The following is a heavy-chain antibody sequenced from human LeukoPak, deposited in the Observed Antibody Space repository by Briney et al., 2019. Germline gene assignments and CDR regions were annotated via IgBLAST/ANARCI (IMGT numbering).Heavy chain of an antibody. Sequence: SVKVSCKASGGTFSSYAISWVRRAPGQGLEWMGGIIPIFGTANYAQKFQGRVTITADKSTSTAYMELSSLRSEDTAVYYCARDLPFDGSGTYFPFDIWGQGTMVTVSS. CDR2: IIPIFGTA. D-gene: IGHD3-10*01. CDR3: ARDLPFDGSGTYFPFDI. CDR1: GGTFSSYA. J-gene: IGHJ3*02. V-gene: IGHV1-69*06.